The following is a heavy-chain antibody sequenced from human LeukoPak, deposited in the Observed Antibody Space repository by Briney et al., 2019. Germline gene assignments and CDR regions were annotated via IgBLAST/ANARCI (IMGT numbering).Heavy chain of an antibody. D-gene: IGHD6-13*01. J-gene: IGHJ4*02. Sequence: PSETLSLTCTVSGGSISSYYWSWIRQPPGKGLEWIGYIYYSGSTNYNPSLKSRVTISVDTSKNQFSLKLSSVTAADTAVYYCARGGGIAAAGTDYYFDYWGQGTLVTASS. CDR3: ARGGGIAAAGTDYYFDY. V-gene: IGHV4-59*08. CDR2: IYYSGST. CDR1: GGSISSYY.